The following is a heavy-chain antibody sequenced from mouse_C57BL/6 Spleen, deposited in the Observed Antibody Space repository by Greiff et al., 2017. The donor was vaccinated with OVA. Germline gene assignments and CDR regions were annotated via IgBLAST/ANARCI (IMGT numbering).Heavy chain of an antibody. J-gene: IGHJ1*03. CDR2: IDPSDSET. D-gene: IGHD1-1*01. Sequence: QVQLQQSGAELVRPGSSVKLSCKASGYTFTSYWMHWVKQRPIQGLEWIGNIDPSDSETHYNQKFKDKATLTVDKSSSTAYMQLSSLTSEDSAVYYCARPIDYYGSSYWYFDVWGTGTTVTVSS. CDR3: ARPIDYYGSSYWYFDV. CDR1: GYTFTSYW. V-gene: IGHV1-52*01.